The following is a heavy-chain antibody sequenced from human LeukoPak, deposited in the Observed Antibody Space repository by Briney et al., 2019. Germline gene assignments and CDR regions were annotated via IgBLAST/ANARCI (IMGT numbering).Heavy chain of an antibody. CDR1: GGSISSTSYY. V-gene: IGHV4-39*02. J-gene: IGHJ4*02. CDR2: NGGST. D-gene: IGHD6-19*01. Sequence: PSETLSLTCTVSGGSISSTSYYWGWIRQRPGKGPEWIGNNGGSTIYNPSLKSRVTISVDTSRNHFSLKLSSVTAADTAMYYCAGLGLHSSGWHIYYYDYWGQGSLVIVSS. CDR3: AGLGLHSSGWHIYYYDY.